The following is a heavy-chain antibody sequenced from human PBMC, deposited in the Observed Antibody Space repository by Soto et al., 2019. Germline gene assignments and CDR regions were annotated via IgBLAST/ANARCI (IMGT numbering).Heavy chain of an antibody. CDR3: ARHYSAMGV. CDR1: GFTVSSDS. V-gene: IGHV3-53*02. J-gene: IGHJ6*02. Sequence: EVQLVETGGDLIQPGVSLRLSCAASGFTVSSDSMTWVRQAPGKGLERISIIYSDNNTDYADSVKGRFSISRDTSKNILYLQMNSLRDEDTAEYYCARHYSAMGVWGQGTTVTVSS. CDR2: IYSDNNT.